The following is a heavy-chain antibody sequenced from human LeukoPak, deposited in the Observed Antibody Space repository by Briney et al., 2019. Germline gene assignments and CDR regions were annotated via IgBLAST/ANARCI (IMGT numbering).Heavy chain of an antibody. V-gene: IGHV4-34*01. Sequence: PSETLSLTCAVYGGSFSGYYWSWIRQPPGKGLEWIGEINHSGSTNYNPSLKSRVTISVDTSKNQFSLKLSSVTAADTAVYYCAREGIAVAGQLSWGQGTLVTVSS. CDR3: AREGIAVAGQLS. D-gene: IGHD6-19*01. J-gene: IGHJ4*02. CDR1: GGSFSGYY. CDR2: INHSGST.